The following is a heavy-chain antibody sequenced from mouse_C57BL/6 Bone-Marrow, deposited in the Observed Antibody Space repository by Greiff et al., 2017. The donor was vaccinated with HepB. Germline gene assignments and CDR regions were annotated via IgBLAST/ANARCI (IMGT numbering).Heavy chain of an antibody. D-gene: IGHD1-1*01. CDR2: ISSGGDYI. V-gene: IGHV5-9-1*02. CDR1: GFTFSSYA. CDR3: TRGVYYGSSYVGFAY. Sequence: EVQGVESGEGLVKPGGSLKLSCAASGFTFSSYAMSWVRQTPEKRLEWVAYISSGGDYIYYADTVKGRFTISRDNARNTLYLQMSSLKSEDTAMYYCTRGVYYGSSYVGFAYWGQGTLVTVSA. J-gene: IGHJ3*01.